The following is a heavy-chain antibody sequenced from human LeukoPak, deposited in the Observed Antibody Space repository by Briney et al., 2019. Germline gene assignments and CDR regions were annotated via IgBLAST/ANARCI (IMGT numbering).Heavy chain of an antibody. V-gene: IGHV1-46*01. CDR1: GYTFTSYY. D-gene: IGHD4-11*01. J-gene: IGHJ6*03. CDR3: ASRGTTTVTRGGVYYYMDV. CDR2: INPSGGST. Sequence: ASVKVSCKASGYTFTSYYMHWVRQAPGQGLEWMGIINPSGGSTSYAQKFQGRVTMTRDMSTSTVYMELSSLRSEDTAVYYCASRGTTTVTRGGVYYYMDVWGKGTRSPSP.